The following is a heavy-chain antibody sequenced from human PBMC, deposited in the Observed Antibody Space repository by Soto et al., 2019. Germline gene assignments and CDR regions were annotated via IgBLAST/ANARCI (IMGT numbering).Heavy chain of an antibody. CDR1: RGSFSSYH. CDR3: ARGSGYYGSVSTNYFDY. D-gene: IGHD3-10*01. Sequence: TLSVTCSVSRGSFSSYHWILIRQPPGPGLEWIGYIYYSGRTNYNPSLTSRVTLSIDTSRNQFSLKLNSVTAADTTVYYCARGSGYYGSVSTNYFDYWGQGILVTVSS. J-gene: IGHJ4*02. V-gene: IGHV4-59*01. CDR2: IYYSGRT.